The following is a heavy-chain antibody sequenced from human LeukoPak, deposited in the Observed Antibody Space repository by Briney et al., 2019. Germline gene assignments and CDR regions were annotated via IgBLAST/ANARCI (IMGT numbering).Heavy chain of an antibody. J-gene: IGHJ6*03. Sequence: SGTLSLTXTVSGGSISSYYWSWIRQPPGKGLEWIGYIYYSGSTNYNPSLKSRVTISVDTSKNQFSLKLSSVTAADTAVYYCARDSGDGYYYYYYMDVWGKGTTVTVSS. CDR2: IYYSGST. CDR1: GGSISSYY. CDR3: ARDSGDGYYYYYYMDV. V-gene: IGHV4-59*01.